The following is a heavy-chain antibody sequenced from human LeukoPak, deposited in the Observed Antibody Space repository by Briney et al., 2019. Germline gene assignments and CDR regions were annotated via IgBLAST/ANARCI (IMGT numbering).Heavy chain of an antibody. CDR2: INPSGGST. V-gene: IGHV1-46*01. Sequence: ASVTVSCKASGYTFTSYYMHWVRQAPGQGLEWMGIINPSGGSTSYAQKFQGRVTMTRDTSTSTVYMELSSLRSEDTAVYYCARDRQGGGDLEDAFDIWGQGTMVTVSS. J-gene: IGHJ3*02. CDR1: GYTFTSYY. D-gene: IGHD2-21*02. CDR3: ARDRQGGGDLEDAFDI.